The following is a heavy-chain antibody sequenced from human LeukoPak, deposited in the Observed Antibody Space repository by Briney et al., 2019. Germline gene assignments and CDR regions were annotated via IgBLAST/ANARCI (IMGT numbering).Heavy chain of an antibody. CDR3: TTIKLGTFDY. D-gene: IGHD3-3*02. V-gene: IGHV3-15*01. J-gene: IGHJ4*02. CDR2: IKSKTDGGTT. Sequence: GGSLRLSCAASGFTFGNSWMSWVRQAPGKGLEWIGRIKSKTDGGTTDYAAPVKGRFTISRDDSKNTLFLQMNSLKTEDTAVYYCTTIKLGTFDYWGQGILVTVSS. CDR1: GFTFGNSW.